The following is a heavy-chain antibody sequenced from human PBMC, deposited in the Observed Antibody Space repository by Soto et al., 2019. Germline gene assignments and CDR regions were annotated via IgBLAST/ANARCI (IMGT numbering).Heavy chain of an antibody. CDR3: ARHIRDY. V-gene: IGHV3-74*01. CDR1: GFTFSDLR. J-gene: IGHJ4*02. CDR2: IKTDGSGT. D-gene: IGHD2-21*01. Sequence: PLRHPWIASGFTFSDLRMHWVRQAPGKGLEWVSRIKTDGSGTSYADSVKGRFTISRDNAKNTLYLQMNSLGAEDTAVYYCARHIRDYWGQGTLVTVSS.